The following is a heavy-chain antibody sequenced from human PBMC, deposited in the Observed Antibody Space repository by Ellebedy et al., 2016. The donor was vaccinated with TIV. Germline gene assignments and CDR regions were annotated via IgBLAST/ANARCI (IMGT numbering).Heavy chain of an antibody. J-gene: IGHJ4*02. CDR1: GGSFRGYY. CDR2: INHSGST. CDR3: ARERGDYYGSGSYSY. V-gene: IGHV4-34*01. D-gene: IGHD3-10*01. Sequence: SETLSLXXAVYGGSFRGYYWSWIRQPPGKGLEWIGEINHSGSTNYNPSLKSRVTISVDTSKNQFSLKLSSVTAADTAVYYCARERGDYYGSGSYSYWGQGTLVTVSS.